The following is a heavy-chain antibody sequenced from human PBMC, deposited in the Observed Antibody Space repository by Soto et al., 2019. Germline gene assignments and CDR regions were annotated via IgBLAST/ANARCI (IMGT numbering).Heavy chain of an antibody. V-gene: IGHV4-59*01. D-gene: IGHD2-15*01. CDR3: ARVYCSGGSCYSIDY. CDR1: GGSISSYY. CDR2: IYYSGST. Sequence: PSETLSLTCTVSGGSISSYYWSWIRQPPGKGLEWIGYIYYSGSTNYNPSLKSRVTISVDTSKSQFSLELNSVSAADTAVYYCARVYCSGGSCYSIDYWGQGALVTVSS. J-gene: IGHJ4*02.